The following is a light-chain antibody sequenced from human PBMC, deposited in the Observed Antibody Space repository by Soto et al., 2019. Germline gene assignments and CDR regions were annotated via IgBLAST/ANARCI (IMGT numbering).Light chain of an antibody. Sequence: QSALTQPASVSGSPGQSITISCTGTSSDVGGYNYVSWYQQQPGKAPKLIIYDVSSRPSGVSNRFSGSKSGNTASLTISGLQAEDEADYYCGSYTSSGTLVVFGGGTKVTVL. CDR1: SSDVGGYNY. CDR2: DVS. CDR3: GSYTSSGTLVV. V-gene: IGLV2-14*01. J-gene: IGLJ2*01.